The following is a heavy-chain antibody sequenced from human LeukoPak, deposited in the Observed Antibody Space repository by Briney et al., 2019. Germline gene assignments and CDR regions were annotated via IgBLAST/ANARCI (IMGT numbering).Heavy chain of an antibody. CDR1: GYSFTSYW. V-gene: IGHV5-51*01. Sequence: GESLKISCQGSGYSFTSYWIGWVRQMPGKGLEWMGIIYPGDSDTRYSPSFQGQVTISADKSISTAYLQWSSLKASDTAMYYCARTSLDYYYGMDVWGQGTTVTVSS. D-gene: IGHD3-16*01. CDR2: IYPGDSDT. CDR3: ARTSLDYYYGMDV. J-gene: IGHJ6*02.